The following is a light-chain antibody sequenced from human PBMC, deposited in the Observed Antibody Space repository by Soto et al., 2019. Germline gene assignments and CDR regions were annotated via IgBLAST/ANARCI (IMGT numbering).Light chain of an antibody. CDR1: QSVSSNY. V-gene: IGKV3-20*01. CDR2: GAS. CDR3: QQYGDSPRT. Sequence: DIVLTQSPGTLSLSPGERATLSCRASQSVSSNYLAWYQQKPGQAPRLLIYGASIRATGIPGRFSGSGSGTDFTLTISRLEPEDFAVYFCQQYGDSPRTFGQGTTVEIK. J-gene: IGKJ1*01.